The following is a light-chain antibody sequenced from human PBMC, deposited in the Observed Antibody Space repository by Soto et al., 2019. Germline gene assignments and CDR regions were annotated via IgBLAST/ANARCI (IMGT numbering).Light chain of an antibody. CDR1: QSVSRN. Sequence: EVVLTQSPATLSLSPGERANLSCRTSQSVSRNLAWYQQKSGQAPRLLSYDASNRATGIPTRFSGSGSGTDFTLTISSLEPEDFAVYYCQQRYNWPQTFGQWTKVEIK. CDR2: DAS. CDR3: QQRYNWPQT. J-gene: IGKJ1*01. V-gene: IGKV3-11*01.